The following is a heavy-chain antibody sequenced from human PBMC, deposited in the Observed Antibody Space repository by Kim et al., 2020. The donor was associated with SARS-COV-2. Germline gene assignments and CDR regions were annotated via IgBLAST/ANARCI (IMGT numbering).Heavy chain of an antibody. CDR3: ARARKDIVLVVYAMGDFGT. CDR1: GGSISSSGYY. V-gene: IGHV4-31*03. CDR2: TYYSGNT. J-gene: IGHJ3*02. D-gene: IGHD2-8*02. Sequence: SETLSLTCTVSGGSISSSGYYWSWIRQHPGKGLEWIGYTYYSGNTYYNPSLKSRVTISVDTSKNQFSLKLSSVTAADTAVYYCARARKDIVLVVYAMGDFGTSGEGTTV.